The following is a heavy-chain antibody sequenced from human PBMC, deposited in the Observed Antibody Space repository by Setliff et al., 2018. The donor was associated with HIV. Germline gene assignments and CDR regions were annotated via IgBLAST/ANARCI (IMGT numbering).Heavy chain of an antibody. CDR3: AKRTFGSGRLDP. CDR2: IHTTGST. J-gene: IGHJ5*02. D-gene: IGHD3-16*01. CDR1: GGSVSGYY. V-gene: IGHV4-59*10. Sequence: SETLSLTCAVYGGSVSGYYWSWIRLPAGKGLEWIGQIHTTGSTNYNPSLKSRVTISMDTSKNQFSLNLNSVTATDTAVYYCAKRTFGSGRLDPWGQGTLVTVSS.